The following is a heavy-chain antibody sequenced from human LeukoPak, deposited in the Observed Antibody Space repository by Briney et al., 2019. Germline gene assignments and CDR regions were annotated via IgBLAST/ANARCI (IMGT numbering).Heavy chain of an antibody. V-gene: IGHV1-18*04. Sequence: ASVKVSCKASGYTFTDYYIHWVRQTPGQGLQWMGWVSPFNGNTDYAPKLQGRVTMTTDTSTTTAYMELRSLTSDDTAVYYCARRGGSYSHSDFWGQGTLVTDSS. D-gene: IGHD1-26*01. J-gene: IGHJ4*02. CDR3: ARRGGSYSHSDF. CDR1: GYTFTDYY. CDR2: VSPFNGNT.